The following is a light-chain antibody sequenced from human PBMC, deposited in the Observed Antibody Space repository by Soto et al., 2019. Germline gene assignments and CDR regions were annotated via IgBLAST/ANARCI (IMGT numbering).Light chain of an antibody. CDR2: DAS. V-gene: IGKV1-33*01. Sequence: DIQMTQSPSSLSASVGDRVTITCQASQDISNYLNWYQQKPGKAPKLLIYDASNLETGVPSRFSGSGSGTDFTFTISSLQPEDIATYYCQQYDTLPRPFTFGPGTKVDIK. J-gene: IGKJ3*01. CDR3: QQYDTLPRPFT. CDR1: QDISNY.